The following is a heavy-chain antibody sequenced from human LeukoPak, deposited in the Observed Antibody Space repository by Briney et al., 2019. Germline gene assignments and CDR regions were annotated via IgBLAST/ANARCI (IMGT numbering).Heavy chain of an antibody. V-gene: IGHV3-23*01. CDR3: AKVYRSGWRDAFDI. CDR2: IRGSGGST. CDR1: GFTFRSYG. D-gene: IGHD6-19*01. Sequence: PGGSLRLSCAASGFTFRSYGMRWVRQAPGKGLEWVSGIRGSGGSTNYADSVKGRFTISRDNSKNTLYLQMNSLRAEDTAVYYCAKVYRSGWRDAFDIWGQGTMVTVSS. J-gene: IGHJ3*02.